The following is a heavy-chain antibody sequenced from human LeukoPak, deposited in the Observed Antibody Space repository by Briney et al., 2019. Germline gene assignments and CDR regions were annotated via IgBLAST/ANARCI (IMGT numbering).Heavy chain of an antibody. CDR3: ARGAYGDYGGLDY. CDR2: IYYSGST. CDR1: GGSISSYY. Sequence: SETLSLTCTVSGGSISSYYWSWIQQPPGKGLEWIGYIYYSGSTNYNPSLKSRVTISVDTSKNQSSLKLSSVTAADTAVYYCARGAYGDYGGLDYWGQGTLVTVSS. J-gene: IGHJ4*02. D-gene: IGHD4-17*01. V-gene: IGHV4-59*12.